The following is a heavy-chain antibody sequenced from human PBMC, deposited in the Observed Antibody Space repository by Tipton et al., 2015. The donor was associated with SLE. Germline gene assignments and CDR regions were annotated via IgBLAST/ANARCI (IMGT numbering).Heavy chain of an antibody. CDR3: AGMSDPREGYFDY. J-gene: IGHJ4*02. V-gene: IGHV4-39*07. CDR2: IYYSGST. Sequence: TLSLTCTVSGGSISSSSYYWGCIRQPPGKGLVWIGSIYYSGSTYYNPSLKSRANISVDNSKNQFSLKLSSVTAADTAVYYCAGMSDPREGYFDYMGQVTLVTASS. D-gene: IGHD1-26*01. CDR1: GGSISSSSYY.